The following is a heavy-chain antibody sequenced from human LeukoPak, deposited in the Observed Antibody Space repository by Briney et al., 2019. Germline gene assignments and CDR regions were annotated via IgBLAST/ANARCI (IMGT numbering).Heavy chain of an antibody. CDR3: AREWELLGNGY. J-gene: IGHJ4*02. CDR2: IYHSGST. CDR1: GYSISSGYY. D-gene: IGHD1-26*01. V-gene: IGHV4-38-2*02. Sequence: SETLSLTCTVSGYSISSGYYWGWIRQPPGKGLEWIGSIYHSGSTYYNPSLKSRVTISVDTSKNRFSLKLSSVTAADTAVYYCAREWELLGNGYWGQGTLVTVSS.